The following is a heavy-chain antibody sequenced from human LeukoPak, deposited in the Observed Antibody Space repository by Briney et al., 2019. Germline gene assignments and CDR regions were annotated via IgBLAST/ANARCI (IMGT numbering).Heavy chain of an antibody. CDR3: AKTKGYSYGYYFGY. CDR2: VSYEGSSK. V-gene: IGHV3-30*18. J-gene: IGHJ4*02. Sequence: GGSLRLSCAVPGFILSSSCMHWVRQAPGKGLEREAVVSYEGSSKYYADSLKGRFPISRDNSKNTLYLQMNSLRAEDAAVYYCAKTKGYSYGYYFGYWGQGTLVTVSS. D-gene: IGHD5-18*01. CDR1: GFILSSSC.